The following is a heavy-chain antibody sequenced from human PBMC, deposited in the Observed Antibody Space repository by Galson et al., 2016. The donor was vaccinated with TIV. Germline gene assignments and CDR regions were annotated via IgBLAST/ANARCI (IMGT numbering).Heavy chain of an antibody. Sequence: SLRLSCAASGFTFSSFAMTWVRQAPGKGLEWVSRISAGGGRTDYADSVKGRFTISRDNSKNTLFLQMNSLRAEDTAVYYCTKVPSSGFSYCYGLDVWGQGTTVTVSS. CDR2: ISAGGGRT. J-gene: IGHJ6*02. D-gene: IGHD3-22*01. V-gene: IGHV3-23*01. CDR3: TKVPSSGFSYCYGLDV. CDR1: GFTFSSFA.